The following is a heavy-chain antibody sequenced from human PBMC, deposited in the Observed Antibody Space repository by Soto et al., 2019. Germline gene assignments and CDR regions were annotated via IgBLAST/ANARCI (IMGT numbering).Heavy chain of an antibody. CDR1: GYTFTSYG. D-gene: IGHD2-2*01. V-gene: IGHV1-18*01. CDR2: ISAYNGKT. Sequence: ASVKVSCKASGYTFTSYGISWVRQAPGQGLEWMGWISAYNGKTNYAQKLQGRVTMTTDTSTSTAYMELRSLRSDDTAVYYCGRVPLLDIVVVPAATSDYYYYMDVWGKGTTVTVSS. CDR3: GRVPLLDIVVVPAATSDYYYYMDV. J-gene: IGHJ6*03.